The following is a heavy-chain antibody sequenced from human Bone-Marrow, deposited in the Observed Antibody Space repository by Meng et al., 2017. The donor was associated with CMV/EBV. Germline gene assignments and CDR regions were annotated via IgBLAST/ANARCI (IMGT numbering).Heavy chain of an antibody. V-gene: IGHV1-69*05. D-gene: IGHD2-21*01. J-gene: IGHJ3*02. CDR3: ARSDRAYCGGDCYSAFDI. CDR2: IIPIFGTA. CDR1: GVTFSSYA. Sequence: SVKVLCKASGVTFSSYAISWVRQAAGQGLEWMGGIIPIFGTANYAQKFQGRVTITTDESTSTAYMELSSMRSEDTAVYYCARSDRAYCGGDCYSAFDIWGQGTMVTGSS.